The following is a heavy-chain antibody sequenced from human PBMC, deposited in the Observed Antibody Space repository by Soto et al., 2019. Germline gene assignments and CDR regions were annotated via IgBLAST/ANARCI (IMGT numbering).Heavy chain of an antibody. V-gene: IGHV3-33*08. CDR3: ATDKSSSPFDY. CDR2: IWHDGSIQ. D-gene: IGHD2-2*01. Sequence: GGSLRLSCAASGFIFSNHWMSWVRQAPGKGLEWVAVIWHDGSIQQYADSVKGRFTISRDNSKNTLSLQMNSLRAEDTAMYYCATDKSSSPFDYWGPGTLVTVPS. CDR1: GFIFSNHW. J-gene: IGHJ4*02.